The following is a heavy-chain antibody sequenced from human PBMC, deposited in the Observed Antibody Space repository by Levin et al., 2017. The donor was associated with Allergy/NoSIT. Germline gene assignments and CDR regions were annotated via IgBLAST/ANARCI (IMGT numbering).Heavy chain of an antibody. CDR1: GDSISRNEYY. CDR2: MYYSGST. Sequence: SQTLSLTCTVSGDSISRNEYYWNWIRQHPGKGLEWIGFMYYSGSTEYNPSLKGRVTISVDTSKNQFSLEVNSVTAADPAVYYGARGTVVSPATAPDSWGQGILVSVSS. J-gene: IGHJ4*02. V-gene: IGHV4-31*03. D-gene: IGHD4/OR15-4a*01. CDR3: ARGTVVSPATAPDS.